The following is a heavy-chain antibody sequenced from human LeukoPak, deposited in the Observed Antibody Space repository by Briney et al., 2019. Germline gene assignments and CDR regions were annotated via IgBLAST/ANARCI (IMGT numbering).Heavy chain of an antibody. CDR1: GFTFSSYW. CDR3: ARGGSTTRSWYFDL. D-gene: IGHD2-2*01. CDR2: INSDGSST. Sequence: GGSLRLSCAASGFTFSSYWMHWVRQAPGKGLLWVSRINSDGSSTSYADSVKGRFTISRDNAKNTLYLQMNSLRAEDTAVYYCARGGSTTRSWYFDLWGRGTLVTVSS. V-gene: IGHV3-74*01. J-gene: IGHJ2*01.